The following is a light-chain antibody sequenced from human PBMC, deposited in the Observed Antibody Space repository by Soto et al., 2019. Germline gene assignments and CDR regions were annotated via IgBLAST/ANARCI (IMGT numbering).Light chain of an antibody. V-gene: IGLV2-14*03. CDR3: GSYSSSSTLYV. CDR2: DVS. Sequence: QSALTQPASVSGSPGQSITISCTGTSSDVGGSNYVSWYQQHPGKAPKLMIYDVSNRPSGVSNRFSGSKSGNTASLTISGLQAEDEADYYCGSYSSSSTLYVFGTGTKVPVL. J-gene: IGLJ1*01. CDR1: SSDVGGSNY.